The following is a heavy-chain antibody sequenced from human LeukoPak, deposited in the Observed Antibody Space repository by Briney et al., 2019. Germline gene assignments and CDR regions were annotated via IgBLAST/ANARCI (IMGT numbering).Heavy chain of an antibody. Sequence: GGSLRLSCAASGFTFSSYAMHWVRQASGKGLEWVGRIRSKANSYATAYAASVKGRFTISRDDSKNTAYLQMNSLKTEDTAVYYCTRAVAGNYWGQGTLVTVSS. D-gene: IGHD6-19*01. J-gene: IGHJ4*02. CDR2: IRSKANSYAT. V-gene: IGHV3-73*01. CDR3: TRAVAGNY. CDR1: GFTFSSYA.